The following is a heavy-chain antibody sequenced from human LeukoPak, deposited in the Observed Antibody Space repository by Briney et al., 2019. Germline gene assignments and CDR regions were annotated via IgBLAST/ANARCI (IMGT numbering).Heavy chain of an antibody. CDR1: GGSITSSSYY. D-gene: IGHD6-13*01. Sequence: PSETLSLTCTVSGGSITSSSYYWGWIRQPPGKGLEWIGSIYYSGNTYYNPSLKSRVTISIDTSKNQFSLKLSSVTAADTAVYYCARARSSTTFDYWGQGTLVTVSS. CDR2: IYYSGNT. J-gene: IGHJ4*02. V-gene: IGHV4-39*01. CDR3: ARARSSTTFDY.